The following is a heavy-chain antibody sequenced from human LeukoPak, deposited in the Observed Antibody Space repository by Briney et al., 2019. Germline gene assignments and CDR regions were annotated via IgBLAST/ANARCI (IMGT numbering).Heavy chain of an antibody. Sequence: PSETLSRTCAVYGGSFSGYYWSWIRQPPGKGLEWIGEINHSGSTNYNPSLKSRVTISVDTSKNQFSLKLSSVTAADTAVYYCARDNYYDSSGYTHWGQGTLVTVSS. CDR2: INHSGST. CDR3: ARDNYYDSSGYTH. J-gene: IGHJ4*02. V-gene: IGHV4-34*01. CDR1: GGSFSGYY. D-gene: IGHD3-22*01.